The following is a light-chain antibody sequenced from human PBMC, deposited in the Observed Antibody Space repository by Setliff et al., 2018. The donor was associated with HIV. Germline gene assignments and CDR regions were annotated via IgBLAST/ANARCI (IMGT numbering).Light chain of an antibody. CDR3: ASFTGNRKFV. Sequence: QSVLTQPASVSGSPGQSITISCTGTNNDIGLYNFVSWYQQHPGKVPQLIIFDVTIRPSGVSIRFSGSKSGNTASLTISGLQADDEADYYCASFTGNRKFVFGTGTKVTVL. V-gene: IGLV2-14*03. CDR1: NNDIGLYNF. CDR2: DVT. J-gene: IGLJ1*01.